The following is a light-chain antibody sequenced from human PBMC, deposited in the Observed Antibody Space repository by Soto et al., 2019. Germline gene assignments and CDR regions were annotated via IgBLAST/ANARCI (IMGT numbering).Light chain of an antibody. J-gene: IGKJ4*01. V-gene: IGKV1-9*01. CDR3: QQVKNSPLT. CDR2: AAS. CDR1: QGISSY. Sequence: DIQLTQSPSFLSASVGDRVTITCRASQGISSYVAWYQQKPGKAPKVLIYAASTLKSGVPSRFSGSGSGTEFTLTISSLQPEDFATYHCQQVKNSPLTCGGGTRVEIK.